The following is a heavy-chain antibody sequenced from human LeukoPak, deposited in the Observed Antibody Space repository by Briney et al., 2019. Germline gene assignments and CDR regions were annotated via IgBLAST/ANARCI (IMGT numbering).Heavy chain of an antibody. CDR1: GYTFTSYY. Sequence: ASVKVPCKASGYTFTSYYMHWVRQAPGQGLEWMGIINPSGGSTSYAQKFQGRVTMTRDTSTSTVYMELSSLRSEDTAVYYCARDPGVGATEYYFDYWGQGTLVTVSS. CDR3: ARDPGVGATEYYFDY. CDR2: INPSGGST. V-gene: IGHV1-46*01. J-gene: IGHJ4*02. D-gene: IGHD1-26*01.